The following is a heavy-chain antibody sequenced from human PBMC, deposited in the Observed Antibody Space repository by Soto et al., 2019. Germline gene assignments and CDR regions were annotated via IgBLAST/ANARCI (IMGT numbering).Heavy chain of an antibody. CDR3: SRPAVGTTGDY. CDR1: GFSVNNND. J-gene: IGHJ4*02. CDR2: ISYDGSNK. Sequence: TGGSLRLSCATTGFSVNNNDMSWVRQAPGKGLEWVAVISYDGSNKYYADSVKGRFTISRDNSKNTLYLQMNSLRAEDTAVYYCSRPAVGTTGDYWGLGTLVTVSS. D-gene: IGHD1-26*01. V-gene: IGHV3-30*03.